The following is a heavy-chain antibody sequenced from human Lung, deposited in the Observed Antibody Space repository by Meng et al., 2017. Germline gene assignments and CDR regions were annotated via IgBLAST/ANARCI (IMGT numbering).Heavy chain of an antibody. Sequence: SETLSLTCAVSGYSISSGYSWGWIRQSPGKGLEWIGSIYKSGSTYYNPSPKSRVTIAADTSKNQFSLKMSSVTAADTAVYYCARGAVVTLIVYHAMYVWGQGTTVTVSS. CDR3: ARGAVVTLIVYHAMYV. J-gene: IGHJ6*02. V-gene: IGHV4-38-2*01. CDR1: GYSISSGYS. CDR2: IYKSGST. D-gene: IGHD2-21*02.